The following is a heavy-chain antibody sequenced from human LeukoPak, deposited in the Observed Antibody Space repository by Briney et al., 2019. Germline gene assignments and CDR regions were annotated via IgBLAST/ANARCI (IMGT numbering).Heavy chain of an antibody. CDR3: ARVRYYYDSSGYYTSWFDP. V-gene: IGHV4-39*07. Sequence: SETLSLTCTVSGGSISSSSYYWGWIRQPPGKELEWIGSIYSGGSSYYNPSLKSRVTISVDTSKNQFSLKLSSVTAADTAVYYCARVRYYYDSSGYYTSWFDPWGQGTLVTVSS. CDR1: GGSISSSSYY. D-gene: IGHD3-22*01. CDR2: IYSGGSS. J-gene: IGHJ5*02.